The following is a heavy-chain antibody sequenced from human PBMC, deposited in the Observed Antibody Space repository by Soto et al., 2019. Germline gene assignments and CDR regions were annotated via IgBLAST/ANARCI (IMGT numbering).Heavy chain of an antibody. CDR2: INHSGST. CDR3: ARSSWFDP. V-gene: IGHV4-34*01. J-gene: IGHJ5*02. CDR1: GGSFSGYY. Sequence: SETLSLTCAVYGGSFSGYYWSWIRQPPGKGLEWIGEINHSGSTNYNPSLKSRVTISVDTSKNQFSLKLSSVTAADTAVYYCARSSWFDPWGQGTLVTVSS.